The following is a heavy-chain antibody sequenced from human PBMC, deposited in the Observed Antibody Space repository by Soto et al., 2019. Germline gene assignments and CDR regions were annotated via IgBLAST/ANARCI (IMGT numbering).Heavy chain of an antibody. V-gene: IGHV1-69*02. Sequence: QVQLVQSGAEVKKPGSSVKVSCKASGGTFSSYTISWVRQAPGQGLEWMGRIIPILGIANYAQKFQGRVTITADKSTSTAYMELSSLRSEDTAVYYCAVGYRDGYNSLGYWGQGTLVTVSS. J-gene: IGHJ4*02. CDR3: AVGYRDGYNSLGY. CDR2: IIPILGIA. D-gene: IGHD5-12*01. CDR1: GGTFSSYT.